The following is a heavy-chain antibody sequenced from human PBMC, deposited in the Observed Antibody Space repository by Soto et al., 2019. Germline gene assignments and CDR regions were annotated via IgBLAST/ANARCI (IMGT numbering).Heavy chain of an antibody. Sequence: VQLVESGGTLVQPGGSLRLSCAASGFSVTSNYMTWVRQAPGKGLECVSVIYAGGNTYYPDSVKGRFTISSDNSKNSLFLQMNKLRAEDTAVYYCARVTTFYDILTSSYALNYFDYWGQGTRVTVSA. V-gene: IGHV3-53*01. J-gene: IGHJ4*02. CDR3: ARVTTFYDILTSSYALNYFDY. CDR1: GFSVTSNY. D-gene: IGHD3-9*01. CDR2: IYAGGNT.